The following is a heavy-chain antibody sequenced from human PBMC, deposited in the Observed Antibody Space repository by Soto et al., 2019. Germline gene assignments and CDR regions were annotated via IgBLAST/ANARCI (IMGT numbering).Heavy chain of an antibody. Sequence: GGSLRLSCAASGFTFSSYWMSWVRQAPGKGLEWVANIKQDGSEKYYVDSVKGRFIISRDDAKNSLFLQVNSLRVEDTAVYYCAREKRANGYFDYWGQGTLVTVSS. CDR1: GFTFSSYW. J-gene: IGHJ4*02. V-gene: IGHV3-7*01. D-gene: IGHD6-25*01. CDR3: AREKRANGYFDY. CDR2: IKQDGSEK.